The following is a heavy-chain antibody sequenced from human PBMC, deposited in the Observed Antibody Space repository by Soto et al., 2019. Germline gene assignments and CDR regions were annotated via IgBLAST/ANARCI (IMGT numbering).Heavy chain of an antibody. Sequence: QVQLVESGGGVVQPGRSLRLSCAASGFTFSSYGMHWARQAPGKGLEWVAVISYDGSNKYYADSVKGRFTISRDNSKNTLYLQMNSLRAEDTAVYYCAKMPDSSGTKLYYYGMDVWGQGTTVTVSS. CDR3: AKMPDSSGTKLYYYGMDV. V-gene: IGHV3-30*18. D-gene: IGHD3-22*01. CDR1: GFTFSSYG. CDR2: ISYDGSNK. J-gene: IGHJ6*02.